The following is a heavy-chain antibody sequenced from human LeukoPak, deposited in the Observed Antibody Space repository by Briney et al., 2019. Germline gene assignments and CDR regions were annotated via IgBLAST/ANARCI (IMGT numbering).Heavy chain of an antibody. V-gene: IGHV3-48*03. Sequence: GWSLRLSCASSGFTFISYEMNWVRQAPGKGLEWVSYISSSGSTIYYADSVKGRFTISRDNAKNSLYLQMNSLRAEDTAVYYCAELGITMIGGVWGKGTTVTISS. CDR3: AELGITMIGGV. J-gene: IGHJ6*04. CDR1: GFTFISYE. CDR2: ISSSGSTI. D-gene: IGHD3-10*02.